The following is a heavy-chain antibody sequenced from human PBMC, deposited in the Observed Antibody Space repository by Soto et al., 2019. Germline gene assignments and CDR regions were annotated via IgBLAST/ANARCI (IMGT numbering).Heavy chain of an antibody. Sequence: QVQLVESGGGVVQPGRSLRLSCAASGFTFSSYGMHWVRPAPGKGLEWVALISYDGSSKYYADSLKGRFTISRDNSKNTLYLQMNSLRAEDTAVYYCAGGQYFGDYWGQGTLVTVSS. CDR1: GFTFSSYG. CDR2: ISYDGSSK. V-gene: IGHV3-30-3*01. CDR3: AGGQYFGDY. D-gene: IGHD3-22*01. J-gene: IGHJ4*02.